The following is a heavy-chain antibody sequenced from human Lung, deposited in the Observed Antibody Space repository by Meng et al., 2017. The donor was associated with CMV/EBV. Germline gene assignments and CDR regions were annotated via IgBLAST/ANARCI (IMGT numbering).Heavy chain of an antibody. J-gene: IGHJ4*02. CDR2: IYSGGST. CDR1: GFTVSSNY. V-gene: IGHV3-53*01. Sequence: GESLKISCAASGFTVSSNYMSWVRQAPGKGLEWVSVIYSGGSTYYADSVKGRFTISRDNSKNTLYLQMNSLRAEDTAVYYCARIVVPAAIDYWGQGTLVTVSS. D-gene: IGHD2-2*02. CDR3: ARIVVPAAIDY.